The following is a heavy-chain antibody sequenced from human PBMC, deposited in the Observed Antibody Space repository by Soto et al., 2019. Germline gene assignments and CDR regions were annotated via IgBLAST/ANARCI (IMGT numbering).Heavy chain of an antibody. CDR2: TYYRSKWFN. CDR3: ARGYAFDV. J-gene: IGHJ3*01. CDR1: GDSVSSNSAA. V-gene: IGHV6-1*01. Sequence: SQTLSLTCAISGDSVSSNSAAWNWIRQSPSRGLEWLGRTYYRSKWFNDYAVSVEGRITINPDTFKNQFSLQLNSLTPGDTGVYYCARGYAFDVWGQGTMVTVSS.